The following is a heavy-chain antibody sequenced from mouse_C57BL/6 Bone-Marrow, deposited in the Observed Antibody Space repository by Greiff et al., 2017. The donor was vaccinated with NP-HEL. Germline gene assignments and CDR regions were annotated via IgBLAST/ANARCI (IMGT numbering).Heavy chain of an antibody. V-gene: IGHV1-50*01. J-gene: IGHJ2*01. CDR3: ACYPCYFDY. CDR1: GYTFTSYW. CDR2: IDPSDSYT. Sequence: QVQLQQPGAELVKPGASVKLSCKASGYTFTSYWMQWVKQRPGQGLEWIGEIDPSDSYTNYNQKFKGKATLTVDTSSSTAYMQLSGLTSEDSAVYYCACYPCYFDYWGQGTTLTVSS. D-gene: IGHD1-1*01.